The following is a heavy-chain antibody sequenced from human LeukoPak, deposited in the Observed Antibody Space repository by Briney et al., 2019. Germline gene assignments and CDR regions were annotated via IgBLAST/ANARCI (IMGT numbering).Heavy chain of an antibody. J-gene: IGHJ4*02. CDR1: GFTFSSYD. D-gene: IGHD3-3*01. V-gene: IGHV3-21*01. CDR2: ISSRSTSI. CDR3: ARDYIAYDPLDY. Sequence: GGSLRLSCAASGFTFSSYDMNWVRQAPGKGLEWVSSISSRSTSIYYADSVKGRFTIARYNAKNSLYLQMNSLRAEDTAVYWCARDYIAYDPLDYWGQGTLVTVSS.